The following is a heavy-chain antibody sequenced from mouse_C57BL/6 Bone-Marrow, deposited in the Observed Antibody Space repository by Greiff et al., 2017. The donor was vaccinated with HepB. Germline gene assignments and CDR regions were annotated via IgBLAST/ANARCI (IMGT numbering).Heavy chain of an antibody. CDR2: IDPANGNT. D-gene: IGHD2-4*01. Sequence: VQLQQSVAELVRPGASVKLSCTASGFSIKNTYMHWVKQRPEQGLEWIGRIDPANGNTKYAPKFQGKATITADTSSNTAYLQLSSLTSEDTAIYYCAGLYYDPSMDYWGQGTSVTVSS. J-gene: IGHJ4*01. CDR1: GFSIKNTY. CDR3: AGLYYDPSMDY. V-gene: IGHV14-3*01.